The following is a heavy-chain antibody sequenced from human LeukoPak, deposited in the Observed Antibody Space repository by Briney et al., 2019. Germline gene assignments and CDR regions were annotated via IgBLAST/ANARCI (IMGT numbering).Heavy chain of an antibody. V-gene: IGHV1-8*03. CDR1: GYTFTGYY. CDR2: MNPNSGNT. CDR3: ARGPYYDYLWGTPYWFDP. J-gene: IGHJ5*02. D-gene: IGHD3-16*01. Sequence: ASVKVFCKASGYTFTGYYMHWVRQAPGQGLEWMGWMNPNSGNTGYAQKFQGRVTITRNTSISTAYMELSSLRSGDTAVYYCARGPYYDYLWGTPYWFDPWGQGTLVTVSS.